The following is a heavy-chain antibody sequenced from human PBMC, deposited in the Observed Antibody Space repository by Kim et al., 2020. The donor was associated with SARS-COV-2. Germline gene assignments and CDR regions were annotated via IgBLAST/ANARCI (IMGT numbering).Heavy chain of an antibody. CDR2: INHSGST. V-gene: IGHV4-34*01. Sequence: SETLSLTCAVYGGSFSGYYWSWIRQPPGKGLEWIGEINHSGSTNYNPSLKSRVTISVDTSKNQFSLKLSSVTAADTAVYYCAREGSLIDRGVIMGLWFDPWGQGTLVTVSS. CDR3: AREGSLIDRGVIMGLWFDP. J-gene: IGHJ5*02. CDR1: GGSFSGYY. D-gene: IGHD3-10*01.